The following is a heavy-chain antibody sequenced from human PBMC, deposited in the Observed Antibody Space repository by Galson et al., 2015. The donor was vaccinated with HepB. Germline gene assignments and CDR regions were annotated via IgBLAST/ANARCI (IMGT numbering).Heavy chain of an antibody. CDR1: GFTFSSYG. D-gene: IGHD3-16*01. Sequence: RLSCAASGFTFSSYGMHWVRQAPGKGLEWVAVISYDGSNKYYADSVKGRFTISRDNSKNTLYLQMNSLRAEDTAVYYCAKTRRFDDYVWGSSLDYWGQGTLVTVSS. CDR3: AKTRRFDDYVWGSSLDY. CDR2: ISYDGSNK. V-gene: IGHV3-30*18. J-gene: IGHJ4*02.